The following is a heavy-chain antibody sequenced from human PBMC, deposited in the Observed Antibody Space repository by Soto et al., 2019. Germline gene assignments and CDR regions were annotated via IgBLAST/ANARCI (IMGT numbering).Heavy chain of an antibody. Sequence: GGSLRLSCAASGFTFSSYAMSWVRQAPGKGLEWVSAISGSGGTIYYADSVKGRFTISRDNAKNSLYLQMNSLRAEDTAVYYCARHPERIAQSGWFDPWGQGTLVTVSS. CDR1: GFTFSSYA. J-gene: IGHJ5*02. CDR3: ARHPERIAQSGWFDP. CDR2: ISGSGGTI. V-gene: IGHV3-23*01. D-gene: IGHD6-13*01.